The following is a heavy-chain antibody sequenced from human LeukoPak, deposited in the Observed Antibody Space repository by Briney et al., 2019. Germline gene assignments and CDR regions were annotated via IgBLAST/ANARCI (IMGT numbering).Heavy chain of an antibody. CDR1: EGTFSSYA. CDR2: IIPILGIA. J-gene: IGHJ5*02. D-gene: IGHD2-15*01. Sequence: SVKVSCKASEGTFSSYAISWARQAPGQGLEWMGRIIPILGIANYAQKFQGRVTNTADKSTSTAYMELSSLRSEDTAVYYCAREIVVVVAATMSGWFDPWGQGTLVTVSS. CDR3: AREIVVVVAATMSGWFDP. V-gene: IGHV1-69*04.